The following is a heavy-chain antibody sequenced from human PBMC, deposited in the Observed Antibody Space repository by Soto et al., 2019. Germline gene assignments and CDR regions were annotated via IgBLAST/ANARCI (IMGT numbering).Heavy chain of an antibody. V-gene: IGHV4-34*01. Sequence: QPHTNTVYGGNIRGHSCRWISQPKGQGLAWIGEINHSGSTNYNPSLKSRVTISVDTSKNQFSLKLSSVTAADTAVYYCARVSVDTAMSNVHYYDGMDVWGQGTTVTVSS. CDR3: ARVSVDTAMSNVHYYDGMDV. D-gene: IGHD5-18*01. J-gene: IGHJ6*02. CDR1: GGNIRGHS. CDR2: INHSGST.